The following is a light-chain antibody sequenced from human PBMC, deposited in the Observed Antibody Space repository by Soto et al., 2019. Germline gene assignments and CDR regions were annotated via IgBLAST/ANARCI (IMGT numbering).Light chain of an antibody. J-gene: IGKJ1*01. Sequence: EIQITHSRSTLSGSVGDRVTITCRASQTISSWLAWYQQKPGKAPKRLIYSSSNLQSGVPSRFSGSGSGTEFILTISSLQPEDSATYYCLQHHSFPRTFGQGTKVDI. CDR3: LQHHSFPRT. CDR2: SSS. CDR1: QTISSW. V-gene: IGKV1-5*01.